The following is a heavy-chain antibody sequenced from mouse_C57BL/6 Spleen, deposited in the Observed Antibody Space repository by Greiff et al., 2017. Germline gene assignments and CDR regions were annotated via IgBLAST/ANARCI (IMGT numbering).Heavy chain of an antibody. CDR2: INPYNGGT. CDR3: AKGDGSLYYAMDY. V-gene: IGHV1-19*01. J-gene: IGHJ4*01. CDR1: GYTFTDYY. Sequence: EVQLQQSGPVLVKPGASVKMSCKASGYTFTDYYMNWVKQSHGKSLEWIGVINPYNGGTSYNQKFKGKATLTVDKSSSTAYMELNSLTSEDSAVYYCAKGDGSLYYAMDYWGQGTSVTVSS. D-gene: IGHD2-3*01.